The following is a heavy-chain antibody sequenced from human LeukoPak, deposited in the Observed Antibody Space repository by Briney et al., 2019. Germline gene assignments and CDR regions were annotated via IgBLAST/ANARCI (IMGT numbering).Heavy chain of an antibody. CDR3: ARVSPYSSGWFQIY. Sequence: SETLSLTCTVSGGSISSYYWSWIRQPPGKGQEWIGYIYYSGSTNYNPSLKSRVTISVDTSKNQFSLKLSSVTAADTAVYYCARVSPYSSGWFQIYWGQGTLVTVSS. D-gene: IGHD6-19*01. CDR1: GGSISSYY. J-gene: IGHJ4*02. CDR2: IYYSGST. V-gene: IGHV4-59*01.